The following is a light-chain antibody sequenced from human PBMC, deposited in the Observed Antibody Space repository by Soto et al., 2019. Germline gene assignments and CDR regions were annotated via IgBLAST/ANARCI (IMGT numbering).Light chain of an antibody. V-gene: IGKV4-1*01. Sequence: DIVMTQFPGSLALSLGERAIINCKSSQSISYTSNNKTYLAWFQQRPSQPPKLIIYWASIREPGVPGRFSGIGSGTEFTLTIRSLPAEDVALYYCQQYYASPYTFGPGTKVDLK. CDR2: WAS. CDR1: QSISYTSNNKTY. CDR3: QQYYASPYT. J-gene: IGKJ3*01.